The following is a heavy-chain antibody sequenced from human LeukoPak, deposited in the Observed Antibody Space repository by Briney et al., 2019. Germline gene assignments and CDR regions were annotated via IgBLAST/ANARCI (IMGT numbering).Heavy chain of an antibody. Sequence: GGSLRPSCAASGFSVNNNYLSWVRQAPGKGLEWVSSIYSSGATYYAESVKGRFSISRDSSKNTFDLQMNTLRTEDTAVYYCAKDGVGATWFGHWGQGALVTVSS. V-gene: IGHV3-66*03. D-gene: IGHD1-26*01. J-gene: IGHJ5*02. CDR1: GFSVNNNY. CDR2: IYSSGAT. CDR3: AKDGVGATWFGH.